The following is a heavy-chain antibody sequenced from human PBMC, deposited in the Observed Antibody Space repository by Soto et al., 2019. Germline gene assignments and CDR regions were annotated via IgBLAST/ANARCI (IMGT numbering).Heavy chain of an antibody. CDR2: IYHSGST. CDR1: GGSISSGGYS. V-gene: IGHV4-30-2*02. J-gene: IGHJ5*02. Sequence: PSETLSLTCAVSGGSISSGGYSWSWIRQPPGKGLEWIGYIYHSGSTYYNPSLKSRVTISVDRSKNQFSLNLTSVTAADTAVYYCARSGNNWLDPWGQGTLVTVSS. CDR3: ARSGNNWLDP.